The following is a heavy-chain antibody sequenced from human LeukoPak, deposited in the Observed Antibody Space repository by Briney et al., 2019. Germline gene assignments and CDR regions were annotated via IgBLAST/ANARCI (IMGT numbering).Heavy chain of an antibody. CDR3: ARESQYYDFWSGYSD. V-gene: IGHV1-69*13. J-gene: IGHJ4*02. CDR1: GYTFTSYD. CDR2: IIPIFGTA. D-gene: IGHD3-3*01. Sequence: ASVKVSCKASGYTFTSYDINWVRQAPGQGLEWMGGIIPIFGTANYAQKFQGRVTITADESTSTAYMELSSLRSEDTAVYYCARESQYYDFWSGYSDWGQGTLVTVSS.